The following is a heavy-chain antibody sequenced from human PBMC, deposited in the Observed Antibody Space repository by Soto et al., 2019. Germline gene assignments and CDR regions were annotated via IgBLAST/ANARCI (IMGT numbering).Heavy chain of an antibody. Sequence: PSETLSLTCAVYGGSFSGYYWSWIRQPPGKGLEWIGEINHSGSTNYNPSLKSRVTISVDTSKNQFSLKLSSVTAADTAVYYCARGASYIIDYYGMDVWGQGTTVTVSS. CDR3: ARGASYIIDYYGMDV. CDR1: GGSFSGYY. J-gene: IGHJ6*02. D-gene: IGHD1-26*01. V-gene: IGHV4-34*01. CDR2: INHSGST.